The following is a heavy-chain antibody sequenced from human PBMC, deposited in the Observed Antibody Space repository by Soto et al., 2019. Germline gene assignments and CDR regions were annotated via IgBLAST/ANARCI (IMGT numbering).Heavy chain of an antibody. J-gene: IGHJ3*02. V-gene: IGHV3-23*01. CDR1: GFSCSSSD. Sequence: GGSLRLSGAVSGFSCSSSDMSWGGKAAGKGLEGCSTILVGGSTHNKYTVKGRFTITRDTSKNTVYLQMNSRTVGDTAVYYCAKATATGGGAFEICGQGTMVTVSS. D-gene: IGHD2-8*02. CDR2: ILVGGST. CDR3: AKATATGGGAFEI.